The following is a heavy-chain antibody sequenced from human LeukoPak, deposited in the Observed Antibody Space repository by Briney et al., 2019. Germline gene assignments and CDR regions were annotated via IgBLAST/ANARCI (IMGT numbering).Heavy chain of an antibody. CDR2: ISWNSASV. CDR1: GFTFDDYA. CDR3: AKDVDGGWSYGYFGL. J-gene: IGHJ4*02. V-gene: IGHV3-9*01. Sequence: GGSLRLSCAASGFTFDDYAMHWVRQAPGKGLEWVSGISWNSASVGYGDSVKGRLTISRDNAKNSLYLEMNSLRAEDTALYYCAKDVDGGWSYGYFGLWGQGTLVTVSS. D-gene: IGHD3-16*01.